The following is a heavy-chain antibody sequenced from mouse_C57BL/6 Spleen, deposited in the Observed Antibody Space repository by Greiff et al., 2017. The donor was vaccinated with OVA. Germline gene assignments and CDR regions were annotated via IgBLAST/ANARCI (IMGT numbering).Heavy chain of an antibody. Sequence: QVHVKQPGAELVKPGASVKVSCKASGYTFTSYWMHWVKQRPGQGLEWIGRIHPSDSDTNYNQKFKGKATLTVDKSSSTAYMQLSSLTSEDSAVYYCAIFSYYYGSSSQGYFDYWGQGTTLTVSS. J-gene: IGHJ2*01. D-gene: IGHD1-1*01. V-gene: IGHV1-74*01. CDR1: GYTFTSYW. CDR2: IHPSDSDT. CDR3: AIFSYYYGSSSQGYFDY.